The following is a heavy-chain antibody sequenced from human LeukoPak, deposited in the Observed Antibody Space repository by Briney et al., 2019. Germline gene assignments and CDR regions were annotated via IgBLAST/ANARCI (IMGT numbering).Heavy chain of an antibody. CDR2: IYYSGST. D-gene: IGHD2-2*01. CDR3: ARQRKYCSSTSCYLGYYYYYMDV. CDR1: GGSISSSSYY. Sequence: ASETLSLTCTVSGGSISSSSYYWGWIRQPPGKGLEWIGSIYYSGSTYYNPSLKSRVTISVDTSKNQLSLKLSSVTAADTAVYYCARQRKYCSSTSCYLGYYYYYMDVWGKGTTVTVSS. J-gene: IGHJ6*03. V-gene: IGHV4-39*01.